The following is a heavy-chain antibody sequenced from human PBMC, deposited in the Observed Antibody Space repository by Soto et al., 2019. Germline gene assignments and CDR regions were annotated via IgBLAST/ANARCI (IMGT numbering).Heavy chain of an antibody. CDR1: GFTFSSYS. CDR3: ARGMYGSGSYFSIYYYYYYMDV. D-gene: IGHD3-10*01. Sequence: EVQLVESGGGLVKPGGSLRLSCAASGFTFSSYSMNWVRQAQGKGLEWVSSISSSSSYIYYADSVKGRFTISRDNAKNSLYLQMNSLRAEDTAVYYCARGMYGSGSYFSIYYYYYYMDVWGKGTTVTVSS. J-gene: IGHJ6*03. V-gene: IGHV3-21*01. CDR2: ISSSSSYI.